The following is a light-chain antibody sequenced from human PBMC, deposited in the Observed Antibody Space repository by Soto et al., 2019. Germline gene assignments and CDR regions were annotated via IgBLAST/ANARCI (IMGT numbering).Light chain of an antibody. J-gene: IGLJ2*01. CDR2: EVS. CDR1: ASDVGAYNY. V-gene: IGLV2-14*01. Sequence: QSALTQPASVSGSPGQSITISCTGTASDVGAYNYVSWYQQPPGKAPKLIIYEVSNRPSGVSNRFSGSKSGNTASLTISGLQAEDEGDYYCSSYTTGSTRVVFGGGTKLTV. CDR3: SSYTTGSTRVV.